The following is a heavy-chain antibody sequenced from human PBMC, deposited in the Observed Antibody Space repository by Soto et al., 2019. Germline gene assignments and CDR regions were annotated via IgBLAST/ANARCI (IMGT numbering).Heavy chain of an antibody. CDR1: GFTVSSYG. CDR2: IWYDGGNK. CDR3: ARDRKHCGGDCYPELVDY. J-gene: IGHJ4*02. V-gene: IGHV3-33*01. Sequence: QVQRAESGGGVVQPGRSLRLSCAASGFTVSSYGMHWVRQAPGKGLEWVAVIWYDGGNKYYADSVKGRFTISRDNSKNTLYLQMNSLRAEDTAVYYCARDRKHCGGDCYPELVDYWGQGTLVTVSS. D-gene: IGHD2-21*02.